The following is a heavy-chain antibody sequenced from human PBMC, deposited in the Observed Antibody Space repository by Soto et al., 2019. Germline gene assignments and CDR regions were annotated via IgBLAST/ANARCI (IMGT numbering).Heavy chain of an antibody. CDR2: MSPNSGRT. CDR1: GYTFSNQD. D-gene: IGHD2-2*02. J-gene: IGHJ4*02. CDR3: ARGKRYTNDY. V-gene: IGHV1-8*01. Sequence: SVKLSCKASGYTFSNQDINWVRQATVQGLEWMGWMSPNSGRTGYAQKFQGRVTMTRNTSSSTAYMELSSLRPDDTAVYYCARGKRYTNDYWGQGTLLTVSS.